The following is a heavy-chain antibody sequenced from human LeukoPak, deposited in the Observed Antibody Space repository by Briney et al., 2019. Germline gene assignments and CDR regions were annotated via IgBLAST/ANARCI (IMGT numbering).Heavy chain of an antibody. Sequence: GASVEVSCKSSGYTFTGYYMHWVRQAPGQGLEWMGWANPNSGGTNYAQKFQVRVTMTRDTSIRTDSMNLSRLRSDDTAVHYCARDWKQRLPTDYGMDVWGQGTTVTVSS. J-gene: IGHJ6*02. CDR1: GYTFTGYY. CDR3: ARDWKQRLPTDYGMDV. V-gene: IGHV1-2*02. D-gene: IGHD6-25*01. CDR2: ANPNSGGT.